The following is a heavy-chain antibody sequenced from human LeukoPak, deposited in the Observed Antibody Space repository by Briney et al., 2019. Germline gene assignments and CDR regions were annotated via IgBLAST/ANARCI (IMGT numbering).Heavy chain of an antibody. D-gene: IGHD1-1*01. CDR2: MNSAGTTI. V-gene: IGHV3-74*01. Sequence: GGSLRLSCAASGFTFSSYAMSWVRQVPGEGLVWVARMNSAGTTINYADSVKGRFTISRDNVRNTLHLQMNNLSLEDTAVYFCIREVQVRASASLGLWGRGTLVTVS. J-gene: IGHJ4*01. CDR1: GFTFSSYA. CDR3: IREVQVRASASLGL.